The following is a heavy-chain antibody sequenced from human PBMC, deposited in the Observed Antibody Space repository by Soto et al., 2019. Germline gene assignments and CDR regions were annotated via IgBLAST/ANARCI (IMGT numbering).Heavy chain of an antibody. CDR1: EFTFRDYA. CDR2: IPSDGSAQ. CDR3: XXXXXGQVRSAWTWLDY. D-gene: IGHD1-1*01. V-gene: IGHV3-30-3*01. J-gene: IGHJ4*02. Sequence: QVQLVESGGGVVQPGRSLRLSCEASEFTFRDYAMHWVRQAPGKGLEWVAAIPSDGSAQHYADSVKGRFSISRDNSKNTLSLQMNSLRPEDAALYXXXXXXXGQVRSAWTWLDYWGQGTLVTVSS.